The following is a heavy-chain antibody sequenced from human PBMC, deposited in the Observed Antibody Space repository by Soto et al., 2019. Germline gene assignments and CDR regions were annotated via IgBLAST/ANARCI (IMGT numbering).Heavy chain of an antibody. CDR2: IYYSGST. CDR3: ACIFSGGYGYGFYYYGMDV. V-gene: IGHV4-39*01. Sequence: PPGKGLEWIGSIYYSGSTYYNPSLKSRVTISVDTSKNQFSLKLSSVTAADTAVYYCACIFSGGYGYGFYYYGMDVWGQGTTVTVS. J-gene: IGHJ6*02. D-gene: IGHD5-18*01.